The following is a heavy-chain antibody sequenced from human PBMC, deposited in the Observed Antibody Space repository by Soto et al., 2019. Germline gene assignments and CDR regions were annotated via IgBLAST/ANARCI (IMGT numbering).Heavy chain of an antibody. CDR2: IYYSGST. CDR3: ARESRYCSGGSCYFLPGIDY. J-gene: IGHJ4*02. Sequence: SETLSLTCTVSGGSISSYYWSWIRQPPGKGLEWIGYIYYSGSTNYNPSLKSRVTISVDTSKNQFSLKLSSVTAADTVVYYCARESRYCSGGSCYFLPGIDYWGQGTLVTVSS. V-gene: IGHV4-59*01. D-gene: IGHD2-15*01. CDR1: GGSISSYY.